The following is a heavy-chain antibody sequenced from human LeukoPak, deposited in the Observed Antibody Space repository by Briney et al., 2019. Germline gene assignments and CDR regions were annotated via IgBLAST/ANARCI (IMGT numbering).Heavy chain of an antibody. CDR2: IYCSGST. J-gene: IGHJ5*02. Sequence: NPSETLSLTCTVSGGSISSGGYYWSWIRQHPGKGLEWIRYIYCSGSTYYNPSLKSRVTISVDTSKNQFSLKLSSVTAADTAVYYCARDLGHEYCSSTSCYTAHWFDPWGQGTLVTVSS. CDR3: ARDLGHEYCSSTSCYTAHWFDP. D-gene: IGHD2-2*02. V-gene: IGHV4-31*03. CDR1: GGSISSGGYY.